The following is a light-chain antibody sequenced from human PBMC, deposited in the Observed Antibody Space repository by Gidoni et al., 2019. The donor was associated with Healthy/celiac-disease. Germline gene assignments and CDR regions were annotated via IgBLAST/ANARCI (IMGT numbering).Light chain of an antibody. CDR1: QGISSY. Sequence: DIQLTQSPSFLSASVGDRVTITCRASQGISSYLAWYQQKPGKAPKLLIYAASILQSGVPSRFSGSGSGTEFTLTISSLQPEDFATYYCQQLNSYLPTFGPGTKVEIK. CDR3: QQLNSYLPT. V-gene: IGKV1-9*01. CDR2: AAS. J-gene: IGKJ3*01.